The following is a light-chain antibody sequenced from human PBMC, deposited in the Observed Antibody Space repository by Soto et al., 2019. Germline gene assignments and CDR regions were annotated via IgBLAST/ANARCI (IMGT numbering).Light chain of an antibody. CDR2: EVS. CDR3: SSYASSATIV. Sequence: QSALTQPASVSGSPGQSIAISCTGTSSDIGSYNFVSWYQHHPGKVPKLMIYEVSYRPSGVSDRFSGSKSGNTASLTISVLPADDEDDYYGSSYASSATIVFGGGTKVTVL. J-gene: IGLJ2*01. CDR1: SSDIGSYNF. V-gene: IGLV2-14*01.